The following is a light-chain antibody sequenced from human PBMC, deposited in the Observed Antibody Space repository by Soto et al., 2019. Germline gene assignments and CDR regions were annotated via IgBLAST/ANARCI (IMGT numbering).Light chain of an antibody. V-gene: IGLV2-14*01. CDR3: SSYKSSSTYV. CDR2: DVS. Sequence: QAALTQPASVSGSPGQSITISCTGTSSDVGGYNYVSWYQQHPGKAPKLMIYDVSNRPSGVSNRFSGSKPGNTASLTISGLQAEDEADYYCSSYKSSSTYVFGTRTKVTVL. J-gene: IGLJ1*01. CDR1: SSDVGGYNY.